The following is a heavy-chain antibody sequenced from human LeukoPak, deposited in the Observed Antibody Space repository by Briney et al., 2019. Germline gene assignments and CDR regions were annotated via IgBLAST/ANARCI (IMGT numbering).Heavy chain of an antibody. CDR3: ARGSANRGIAAAGTYY. CDR2: IWYDGSNK. CDR1: GFTFSSYG. V-gene: IGHV3-33*01. Sequence: PGGSLRLSCAASGFTFSSYGMHWVRQAPGKGLEWVAVIWYDGSNKYYADSVKGRFTISRDNSKNTLYLQMNSLRAEDTAVYYCARGSANRGIAAAGTYYWGQGTLVTVSS. D-gene: IGHD6-13*01. J-gene: IGHJ4*02.